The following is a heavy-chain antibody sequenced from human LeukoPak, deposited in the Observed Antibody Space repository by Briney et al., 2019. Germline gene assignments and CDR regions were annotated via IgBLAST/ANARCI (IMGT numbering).Heavy chain of an antibody. CDR2: VSYDGSNK. Sequence: GGSLRLSCAASGFTFSLYAMHWVRQAPGKGLEWLAVVSYDGSNKYYADSVKGRFTISRDNSKNTLYLQMNSLRAEDTAVYYCARERRDFWSGSVDYWGQGTLVTVSS. V-gene: IGHV3-30-3*01. CDR1: GFTFSLYA. J-gene: IGHJ4*02. D-gene: IGHD3-3*01. CDR3: ARERRDFWSGSVDY.